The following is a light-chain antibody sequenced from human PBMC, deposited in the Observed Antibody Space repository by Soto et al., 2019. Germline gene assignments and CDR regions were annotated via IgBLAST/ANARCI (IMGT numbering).Light chain of an antibody. CDR1: QSVSSK. Sequence: EIVMTQSPATLSVSPGERATLSCRASQSVSSKLAWYQQKPGQAPRLLIYDASTRATGIPARFSGRGSGTEFTLTISSLQSEDLAVYYCQQYNNWPLTFGGGTKV. V-gene: IGKV3-15*01. CDR2: DAS. CDR3: QQYNNWPLT. J-gene: IGKJ4*01.